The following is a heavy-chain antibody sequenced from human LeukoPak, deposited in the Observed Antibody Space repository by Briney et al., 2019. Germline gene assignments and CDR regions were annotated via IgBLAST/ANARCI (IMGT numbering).Heavy chain of an antibody. Sequence: GGSLRLSCAASGFTFKNYAMSWVRQAPGKGLVWVSTISGPGSTTYYADSVKGRFTISRDNAKNSLYLQMNSLRAEDTAVYYCARELAAAGTGDYWGQGTLVTVSS. CDR3: ARELAAAGTGDY. J-gene: IGHJ4*02. CDR2: ISGPGSTT. D-gene: IGHD6-13*01. V-gene: IGHV3-21*01. CDR1: GFTFKNYA.